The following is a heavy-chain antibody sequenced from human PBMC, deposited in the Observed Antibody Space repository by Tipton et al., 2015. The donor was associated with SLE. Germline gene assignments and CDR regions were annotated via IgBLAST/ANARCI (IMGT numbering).Heavy chain of an antibody. CDR1: GGSLSSYY. Sequence: LRLSCTVSGGSLSSYYWSWIRQPPGKGLEWIGYIYYSGSTNYNPSLKSRVTISADTSKNQFSLKLSSVTAADTAVYYCARDGRGYYYDSSGYFDPWGQGTLVTVSS. D-gene: IGHD3-22*01. CDR3: ARDGRGYYYDSSGYFDP. CDR2: IYYSGST. V-gene: IGHV4-59*01. J-gene: IGHJ5*02.